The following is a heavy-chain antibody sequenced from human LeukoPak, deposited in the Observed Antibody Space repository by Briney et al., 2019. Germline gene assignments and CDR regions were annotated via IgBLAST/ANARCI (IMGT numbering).Heavy chain of an antibody. D-gene: IGHD3-22*01. Sequence: PGTLSLTCAVSGYSLNTSYSRGWIRQPPRKGLERIGAIYHSGSTYYKPSLQSRVTISVDTSQNQFSLRLNSVTAAVTAMYYCARVTYYYDSSAYYPPGYFDYWGQGALVTVSS. V-gene: IGHV4-38-2*01. J-gene: IGHJ4*02. CDR3: ARVTYYYDSSAYYPPGYFDY. CDR1: GYSLNTSYS. CDR2: IYHSGST.